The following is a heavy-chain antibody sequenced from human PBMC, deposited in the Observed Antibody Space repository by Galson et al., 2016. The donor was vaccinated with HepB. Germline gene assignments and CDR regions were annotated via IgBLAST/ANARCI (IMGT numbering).Heavy chain of an antibody. D-gene: IGHD3-22*01. CDR2: IYYTGST. V-gene: IGHV4-39*01. CDR3: ARAPYYYDTSGYYFRWFDP. Sequence: SETLSLTCTVSLVSLSSGTYYWGWIRQPPGKGLEWIGSIYYTGSTYYNPSLKSRVTVSVDTSKNQFSLKMRSVTAADTAVYYCARAPYYYDTSGYYFRWFDPWGQGTLVTVSS. J-gene: IGHJ5*02. CDR1: LVSLSSGTYY.